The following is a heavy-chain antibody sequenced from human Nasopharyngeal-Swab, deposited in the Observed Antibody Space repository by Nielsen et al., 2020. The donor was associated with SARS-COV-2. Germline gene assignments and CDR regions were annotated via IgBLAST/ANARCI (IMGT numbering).Heavy chain of an antibody. V-gene: IGHV3-30*18. CDR3: AKEMPLGIAVDYYYYYYMDV. J-gene: IGHJ6*03. Sequence: GGSLRLSCAASGLTFSSYGMHWVRQAPGKGLEWVAVISYDGSNKYYADSVKGRFTISRDNSKNTLYLQMNSLRAEDTAVYYCAKEMPLGIAVDYYYYYYMDVWGKGTTVTVSS. D-gene: IGHD6-19*01. CDR1: GLTFSSYG. CDR2: ISYDGSNK.